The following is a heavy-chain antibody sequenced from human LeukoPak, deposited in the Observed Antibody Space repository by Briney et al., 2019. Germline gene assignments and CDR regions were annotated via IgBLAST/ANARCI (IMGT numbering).Heavy chain of an antibody. D-gene: IGHD6-19*01. CDR1: GGSVSSGTYY. J-gene: IGHJ4*02. CDR3: ARVLIAVAGFDY. Sequence: SETLSLTCTVSGGSVSSGTYYWSWIRQPPGKGLEWVGYIYYGGSTNYSPSLKSRVTISEDTSEDQFSLKLTSVTAADTAVYYCARVLIAVAGFDYWGQGTLVTVSS. CDR2: IYYGGST. V-gene: IGHV4-61*01.